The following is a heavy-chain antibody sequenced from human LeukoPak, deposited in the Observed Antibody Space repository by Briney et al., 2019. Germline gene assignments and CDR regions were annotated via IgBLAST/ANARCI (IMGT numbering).Heavy chain of an antibody. V-gene: IGHV1-2*02. D-gene: IGHD3-10*01. J-gene: IGHJ4*02. Sequence: AEGKVSCKASGYSFIDYYIHWVRQAPGQGLEWMGWVNLHSGGAKVAQKFQGRVTMTRDTSINTAYMEVRSLRSDDTAVYYCARDIGDYYGSGSDWLLWGQGTLVTV. CDR2: VNLHSGGA. CDR3: ARDIGDYYGSGSDWLL. CDR1: GYSFIDYY.